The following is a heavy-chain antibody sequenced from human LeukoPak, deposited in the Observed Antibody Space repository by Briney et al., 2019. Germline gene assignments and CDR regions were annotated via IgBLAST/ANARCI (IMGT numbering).Heavy chain of an antibody. CDR3: AGSRDYDLLTGYYKWDFQH. D-gene: IGHD3-9*01. V-gene: IGHV1-2*02. Sequence: ASVKVSCRASGYTFTGYYMHWVRQAPGQGLEWMGWINPNSGGTNYAQKFQGRVTMTRDTSISTAYMELSRLRSDDTAVYYCAGSRDYDLLTGYYKWDFQHWGQGTLVTVSS. CDR2: INPNSGGT. J-gene: IGHJ1*01. CDR1: GYTFTGYY.